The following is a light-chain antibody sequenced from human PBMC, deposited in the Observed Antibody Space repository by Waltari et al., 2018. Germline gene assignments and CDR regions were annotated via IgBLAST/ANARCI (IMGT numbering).Light chain of an antibody. CDR3: QHDNSYST. J-gene: IGKJ1*01. Sequence: DIQMTQSPSTLSASAGDRVTIPCRASQSISTWLGWYQQKPGKAPKLLIYKAASVESGAPSRISGSRSGTEFTLTSSSLQPDDFATYYCQHDNSYSTFGQGTKVEIK. CDR2: KAA. CDR1: QSISTW. V-gene: IGKV1-5*03.